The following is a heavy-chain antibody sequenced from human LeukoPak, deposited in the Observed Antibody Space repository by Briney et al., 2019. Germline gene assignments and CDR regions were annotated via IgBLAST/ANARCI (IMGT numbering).Heavy chain of an antibody. D-gene: IGHD2-8*01. CDR2: IYTSGST. Sequence: SETLSLTCTVSGGSISSGSYYWSRIRQPAGKGLEWIGRIYTSGSTNYNPSLKSRVTISVDTSKNQFSLKLSSVTAADTAVYYCARELKVPGTDWFDPWGQGTLVTVSS. CDR3: ARELKVPGTDWFDP. CDR1: GGSISSGSYY. J-gene: IGHJ5*02. V-gene: IGHV4-61*02.